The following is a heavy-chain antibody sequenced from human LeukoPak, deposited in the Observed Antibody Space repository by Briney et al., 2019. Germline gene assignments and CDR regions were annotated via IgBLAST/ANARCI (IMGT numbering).Heavy chain of an antibody. CDR2: IYYSGST. J-gene: IGHJ4*02. CDR3: ARVRSIAALSDY. D-gene: IGHD6-6*01. Sequence: SETLSLTCTVSGGSVSSGSYYWSWIRQPPGKGLEWIGYIYYSGSTNYNPSLKSRVSISVDTSKNQFSLKLSSVTAADTAVYYCARVRSIAALSDYWGQGTLVTVSS. CDR1: GGSVSSGSYY. V-gene: IGHV4-61*01.